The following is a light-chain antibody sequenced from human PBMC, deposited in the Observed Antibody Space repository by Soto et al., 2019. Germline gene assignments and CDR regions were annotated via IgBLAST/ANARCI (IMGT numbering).Light chain of an antibody. CDR1: QSVSSSY. V-gene: IGKV3-20*01. CDR3: QQYGSSPPT. CDR2: GAS. J-gene: IGKJ1*01. Sequence: ESVLTQSPGTLSLSPGERASLSCRASQSVSSSYLAWYQQKPGQAPRLLMYGASSRATGIPDRFSGTGSGTDFTLTISRLEPEDFAVYYCQQYGSSPPTFGQGTKVDI.